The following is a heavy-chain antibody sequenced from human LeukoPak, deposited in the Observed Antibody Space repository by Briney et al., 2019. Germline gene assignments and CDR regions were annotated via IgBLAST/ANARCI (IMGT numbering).Heavy chain of an antibody. CDR3: ARLTNCSSTSCYYRHYYYYMDV. J-gene: IGHJ6*03. D-gene: IGHD2-2*01. CDR2: ISPYNGNT. CDR1: GYTFNSYG. V-gene: IGHV1-18*01. Sequence: GASVKVSCKSSGYTFNSYGISWVRQAPGQGLEWMGWISPYNGNTNYPQKFQGRVTMTTDTSTTTAYMELRSLRSDDTAVYYCARLTNCSSTSCYYRHYYYYMDVWGKGTTVTISS.